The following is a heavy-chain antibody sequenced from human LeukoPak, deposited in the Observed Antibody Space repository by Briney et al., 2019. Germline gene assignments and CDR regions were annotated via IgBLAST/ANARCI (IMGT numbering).Heavy chain of an antibody. CDR2: IIPIFGTA. D-gene: IGHD1-26*01. Sequence: SVKVSCKASGGTFSSYAISWVRQAPGQGLEWMGGIIPIFGTANYAQKFQGRVTMTTDTSTSTAYMEVRSLRSDDTAVYYCAREESIGSYQFLNEYWGQGTLVTVSS. CDR3: AREESIGSYQFLNEY. J-gene: IGHJ4*02. CDR1: GGTFSSYA. V-gene: IGHV1-69*05.